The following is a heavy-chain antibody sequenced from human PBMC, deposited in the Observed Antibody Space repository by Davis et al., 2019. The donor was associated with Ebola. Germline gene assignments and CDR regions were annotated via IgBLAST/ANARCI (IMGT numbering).Heavy chain of an antibody. CDR1: GGSISSYY. CDR3: ARGGNDVTPIDY. Sequence: MPSETLSLTCTVSGGSISSYYWSWIRQPPGKGLEWIGYIYYSGSTNYNPSLKSRVTISVDTSKNQFSLKLSSVTAADTAVYYCARGGNDVTPIDYWGQGTLVTVSS. V-gene: IGHV4-59*01. D-gene: IGHD4-23*01. J-gene: IGHJ4*02. CDR2: IYYSGST.